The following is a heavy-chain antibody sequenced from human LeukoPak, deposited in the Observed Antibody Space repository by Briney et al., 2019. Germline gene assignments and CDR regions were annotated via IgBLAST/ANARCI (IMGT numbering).Heavy chain of an antibody. J-gene: IGHJ5*02. CDR3: ARDRYGSGSYYRSNWFDP. Sequence: GGSLRLSCAASGFTFSSYWMSWVRQAPGKGLEWVANIKQDGSEKYYVDSVKGRFTISRDNAKNSLYLQMYSLRAEDTAVYYCARDRYGSGSYYRSNWFDPWGQGTLVTVSS. V-gene: IGHV3-7*01. D-gene: IGHD3-10*01. CDR1: GFTFSSYW. CDR2: IKQDGSEK.